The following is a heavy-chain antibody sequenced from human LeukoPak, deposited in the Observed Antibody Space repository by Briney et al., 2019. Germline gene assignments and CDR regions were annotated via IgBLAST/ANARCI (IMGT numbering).Heavy chain of an antibody. V-gene: IGHV3-30*02. CDR3: ASMLGYCSGGSCSVVDY. J-gene: IGHJ4*02. Sequence: PGGSLRLSCAASGFTFSSYGMHWVRQAPGKGLEWVAFIRYDGSNKYYADSVKGRFTISRDNSKNTLYLQMNSLRAEDTAVYYCASMLGYCSGGSCSVVDYWGQGILVTVSS. D-gene: IGHD2-15*01. CDR2: IRYDGSNK. CDR1: GFTFSSYG.